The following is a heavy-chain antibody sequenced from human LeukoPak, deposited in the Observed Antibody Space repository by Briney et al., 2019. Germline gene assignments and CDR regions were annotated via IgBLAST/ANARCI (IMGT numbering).Heavy chain of an antibody. CDR2: ISSSSSYI. CDR3: ARGHHVIKAYCGGDCYSGYFDY. CDR1: GFTFSSYS. Sequence: GGSLRLSCAASGFTFSSYSMNWVRQAPGKGLEWVSSISSSSSYIYYADSVKGRFTISRDNAKNSLYLQMNSLRAEDTAVYYCARGHHVIKAYCGGDCYSGYFDYWGQGTLVTVSS. V-gene: IGHV3-21*01. D-gene: IGHD2-21*02. J-gene: IGHJ4*02.